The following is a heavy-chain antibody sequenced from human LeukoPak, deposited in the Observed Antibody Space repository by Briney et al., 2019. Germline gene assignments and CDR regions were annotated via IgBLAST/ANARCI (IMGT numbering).Heavy chain of an antibody. D-gene: IGHD6-19*01. CDR2: ISTHNGNT. J-gene: IGHJ5*02. CDR3: ARGDSSGWP. CDR1: GYSFMSYG. V-gene: IGHV1-18*01. Sequence: ASVSVSCTASGYSFMSYGMTWVRQTPGQGLEWMGWISTHNGNTKYAQKFQDRVTMTTDTSTSTVYMELRSLRVDDTATYYCARGDSSGWPWGQGTSVTVSS.